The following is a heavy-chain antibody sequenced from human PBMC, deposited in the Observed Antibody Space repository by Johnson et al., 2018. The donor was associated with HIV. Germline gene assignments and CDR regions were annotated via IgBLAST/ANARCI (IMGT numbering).Heavy chain of an antibody. J-gene: IGHJ3*02. V-gene: IGHV3-33*06. CDR3: AKDRRSFYGGKAADVFDI. CDR1: GFIFSSYG. Sequence: QVHLVESGGGVVQPGRSLRLSCAASGFIFSSYGMHWVRQAPGKGLEWVEVIWYDGSNKYYADSVKGRFTISRDNSKNTLYLQMNSLRGEDTAVYYCAKDRRSFYGGKAADVFDIWGQGTMVTVSS. CDR2: IWYDGSNK. D-gene: IGHD4-23*01.